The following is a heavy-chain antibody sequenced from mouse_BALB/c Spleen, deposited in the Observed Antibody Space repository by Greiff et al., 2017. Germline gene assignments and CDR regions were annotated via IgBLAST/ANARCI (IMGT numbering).Heavy chain of an antibody. CDR3: AVTGTGGFAY. CDR2: INPSTGYT. V-gene: IGHV1-7*01. D-gene: IGHD4-1*01. Sequence: QVQLKQSGAELAKPGASVKMSCKASGYTFTSYWMHWVKQRPGQGLEWIGYINPSTGYTEYNQKFKDKATLTADKSSSTAYMQLSSLTSEDSAVYYCAVTGTGGFAYWGQGTLVTVSA. J-gene: IGHJ3*01. CDR1: GYTFTSYW.